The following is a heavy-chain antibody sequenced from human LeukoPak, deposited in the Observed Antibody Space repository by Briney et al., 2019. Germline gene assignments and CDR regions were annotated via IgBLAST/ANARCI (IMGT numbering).Heavy chain of an antibody. CDR1: GGSISSSSYY. D-gene: IGHD1-14*01. J-gene: IGHJ4*02. CDR3: ARGRGNWNHKWAYYFDY. V-gene: IGHV4-39*07. CDR2: IYYSGST. Sequence: SETLSLTCTVSGGSISSSSYYWGWIRQPPGKGLEWIGSIYYSGSTYYNPSLKSRVTISVDTSKNQFSLKLSSVTAADTAVYYCARGRGNWNHKWAYYFDYWGQGTLVTVSS.